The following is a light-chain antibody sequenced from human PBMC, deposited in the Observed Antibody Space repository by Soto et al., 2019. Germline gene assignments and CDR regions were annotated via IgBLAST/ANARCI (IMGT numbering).Light chain of an antibody. V-gene: IGLV2-14*01. J-gene: IGLJ1*01. CDR2: EVT. CDR3: SSYTTSSTRV. Sequence: QSALTQPPSVSGSPGQSIAISCSGSSSDLGIYNYVSWYQQHPGKVPKLIIFEVTNRPSGVSNRFSGSKSGNTASLTISGLQAEDEADYYCSSYTTSSTRVFGTGTKLTVL. CDR1: SSDLGIYNY.